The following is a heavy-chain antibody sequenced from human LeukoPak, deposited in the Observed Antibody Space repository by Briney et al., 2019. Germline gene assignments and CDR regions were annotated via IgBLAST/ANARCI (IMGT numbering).Heavy chain of an antibody. D-gene: IGHD5-18*01. CDR2: IYYSGST. J-gene: IGHJ4*02. Sequence: SETLSLTCAVYGGSFSSYYWGWIRQPPGRGLEWIGSIYYSGSTYYNPSLKSRVTISVDTSKNQFSLKLSSVTAADTAMYYCARPIQLWSYFDYWGQGILVTVSS. CDR1: GGSFSSYY. CDR3: ARPIQLWSYFDY. V-gene: IGHV4-39*01.